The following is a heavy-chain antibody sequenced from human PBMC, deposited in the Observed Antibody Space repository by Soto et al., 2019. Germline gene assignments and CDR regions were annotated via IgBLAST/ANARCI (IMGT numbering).Heavy chain of an antibody. CDR1: GFMSSSFA. CDR2: TRSSGEHT. D-gene: IGHD2-2*01. J-gene: IGHJ6*02. CDR3: AKDSKSVSVSAARVYGMDV. Sequence: GGSLRLSCAASGFMSSSFAMPWVRQAPGKGLECVSTTRSSGEHTYYADSVKGRFTVSRDNSKNTLFLEMSSLRAEDSAIYYCAKDSKSVSVSAARVYGMDVWGQGTTVTVCS. V-gene: IGHV3-23*01.